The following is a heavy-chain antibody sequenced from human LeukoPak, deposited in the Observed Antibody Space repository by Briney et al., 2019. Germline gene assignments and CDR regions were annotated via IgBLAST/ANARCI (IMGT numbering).Heavy chain of an antibody. J-gene: IGHJ4*02. CDR3: TTVTLVLITIIGVEDY. Sequence: VGALRLSRAASGLTFSNAWMSWVGQAPAKGREGVGRIKSKTDGGTTDYAPPVKGRFTISRDDSKNTQYLQMNSRKTEVTAVYYCTTVTLVLITIIGVEDYWGGGRVVAVSS. D-gene: IGHD3-3*01. CDR1: GLTFSNAW. V-gene: IGHV3-15*01. CDR2: IKSKTDGGTT.